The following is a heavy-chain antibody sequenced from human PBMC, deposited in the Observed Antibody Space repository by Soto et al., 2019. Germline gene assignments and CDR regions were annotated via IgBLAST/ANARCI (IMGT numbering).Heavy chain of an antibody. D-gene: IGHD6-6*01. Sequence: QVQLVQSGAEVRKPGASVKVSCKASGYTFTNYYMHWVRQAPGQGLEWMGIINPSGGGTNYAQKCQGRVTMTRDTSTSILYMELSSLRSDDTAVYYCARGGNIAARPLNYWGQGTLVTVSS. CDR2: INPSGGGT. CDR3: ARGGNIAARPLNY. J-gene: IGHJ4*02. V-gene: IGHV1-46*01. CDR1: GYTFTNYY.